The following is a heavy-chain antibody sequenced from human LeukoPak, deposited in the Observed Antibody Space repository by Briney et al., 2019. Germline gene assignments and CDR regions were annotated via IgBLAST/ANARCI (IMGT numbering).Heavy chain of an antibody. Sequence: TGGSLRLSCAASGFTFSSYSMNWVRQAPGKGLEWVSSISSSSSYIYYADSVKGRFTISRDNAKNSLYLQMNSLRAEDTAVYYCARDKTLGLFDYWGQGTLVTVSS. CDR2: ISSSSSYI. D-gene: IGHD3-16*01. CDR1: GFTFSSYS. J-gene: IGHJ4*02. V-gene: IGHV3-21*01. CDR3: ARDKTLGLFDY.